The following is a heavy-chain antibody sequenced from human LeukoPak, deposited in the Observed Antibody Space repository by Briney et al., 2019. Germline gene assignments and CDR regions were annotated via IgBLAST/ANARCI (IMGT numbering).Heavy chain of an antibody. CDR1: GLTFSTSD. CDR3: ATETNGRHYDY. V-gene: IGHV3-21*06. J-gene: IGHJ4*02. D-gene: IGHD1-14*01. Sequence: GGSLRLSCTASGLTFSTSDFNWVRQAPGKGLECVASIGPTGYDRYHADSIKGRFTISRDNANNFLYLQMNSLRAEDTAVYYCATETNGRHYDYWGQGTLLTVSS. CDR2: IGPTGYDR.